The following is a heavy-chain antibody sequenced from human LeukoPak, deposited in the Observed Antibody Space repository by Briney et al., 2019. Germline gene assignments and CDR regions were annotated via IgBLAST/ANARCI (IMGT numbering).Heavy chain of an antibody. CDR1: GFTFSDYY. D-gene: IGHD6-19*01. Sequence: KSGGSLRLSCAASGFTFSDYYMSWIRQAPGKGLEWVSYISSSGSTIYYADSVKGRFTISRDNAKNSLYLQMNSLRAEDTAVYYCAREAGYSSGWYPDAFDIWGQGTMVTVSS. CDR3: AREAGYSSGWYPDAFDI. J-gene: IGHJ3*02. CDR2: ISSSGSTI. V-gene: IGHV3-11*04.